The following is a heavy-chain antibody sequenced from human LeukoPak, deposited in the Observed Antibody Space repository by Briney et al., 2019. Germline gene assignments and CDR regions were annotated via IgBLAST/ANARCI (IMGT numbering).Heavy chain of an antibody. CDR2: ISWNSGSI. CDR3: AKDMVSMVRGGAFDI. J-gene: IGHJ3*02. Sequence: GGSLRLSCAASGFTFDDYAMHWVRQAPGKGLEWVSGISWNSGSIGYADSVKGRFTISRDNAKNSLYLQMNSLRAEDTALYYCAKDMVSMVRGGAFDIWGQGTMVTVSS. V-gene: IGHV3-9*01. D-gene: IGHD3-10*01. CDR1: GFTFDDYA.